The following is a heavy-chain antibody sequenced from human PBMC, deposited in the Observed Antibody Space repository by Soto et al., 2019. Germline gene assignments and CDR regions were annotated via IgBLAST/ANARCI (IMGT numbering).Heavy chain of an antibody. CDR3: ARHPEGYSSSWNWFDP. D-gene: IGHD6-13*01. J-gene: IGHJ5*02. CDR1: GYSFTSYW. V-gene: IGHV5-10-1*01. CDR2: IDPSDSYT. Sequence: GESLKISGKVSGYSFTSYWISWVRQMPGKGLEWMGRIDPSDSYTNYSPSFQGHVTISADKSISTAYLQRSSLKASDTAMYYCARHPEGYSSSWNWFDPWGQGTLVTVPQ.